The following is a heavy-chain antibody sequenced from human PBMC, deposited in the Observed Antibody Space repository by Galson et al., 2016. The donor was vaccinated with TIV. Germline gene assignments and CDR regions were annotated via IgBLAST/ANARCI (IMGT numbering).Heavy chain of an antibody. CDR1: GYSISSGYW. CDR2: VHHVGVT. CDR3: ARHSNNIVIGEGWYSDHGMDV. V-gene: IGHV4-38-2*02. D-gene: IGHD5-12*01. Sequence: ETLSLTCSVSGYSISSGYWWDWIRQAPGKGLEWIGTVHHVGVTFYNPSLKSRVTITKDEPDNSFYLKMRSVTAHDTATYYCARHSNNIVIGEGWYSDHGMDVWGQGTTVTVSS. J-gene: IGHJ6*02.